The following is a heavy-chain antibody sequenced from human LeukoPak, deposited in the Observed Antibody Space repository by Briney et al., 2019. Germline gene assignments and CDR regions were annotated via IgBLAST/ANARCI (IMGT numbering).Heavy chain of an antibody. CDR3: ARVRTAVELVNAFDI. D-gene: IGHD6-6*01. CDR2: ISPDSNYK. CDR1: GFTFSTYS. V-gene: IGHV3-21*01. Sequence: GESLRLSCAASGFTFSTYSMNWLRLAPGKGLEWVSSISPDSNYKYYVDSVKGRFTISRDNAKSSLYLQMNSLRAEDTAVYYCARVRTAVELVNAFDIWGQGTMVTVSS. J-gene: IGHJ3*02.